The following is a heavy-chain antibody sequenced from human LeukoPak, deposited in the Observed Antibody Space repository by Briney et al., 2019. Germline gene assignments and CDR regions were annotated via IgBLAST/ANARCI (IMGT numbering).Heavy chain of an antibody. J-gene: IGHJ4*02. CDR3: ARRNRKFYYFDY. Sequence: SGPTLVKPAQTLTLTCNFSGFSLSTSGVGVGWIRQPPGKALEWLALIYWDDEKRYSPSLKSRLTITKDASKNQVVLTLTNMDPVDTATYYCARRNRKFYYFDYWGQGTLVTVSS. CDR1: GFSLSTSGVG. CDR2: IYWDDEK. D-gene: IGHD1-14*01. V-gene: IGHV2-5*02.